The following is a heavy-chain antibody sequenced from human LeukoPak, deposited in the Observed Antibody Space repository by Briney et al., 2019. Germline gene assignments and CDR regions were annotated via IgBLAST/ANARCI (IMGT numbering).Heavy chain of an antibody. CDR1: GATVSSNH. CDR3: VRDAS. Sequence: GGSLRLSCAVSGATVSSNHMSWVRQPPGKGLEWFSAIFSASGTYYADSVKGRFTLSRDISKNTLYLQMNSLRAADTAVYYCVRDASWGQGTLVTVSS. V-gene: IGHV3-66*01. J-gene: IGHJ1*01. CDR2: IFSASGT.